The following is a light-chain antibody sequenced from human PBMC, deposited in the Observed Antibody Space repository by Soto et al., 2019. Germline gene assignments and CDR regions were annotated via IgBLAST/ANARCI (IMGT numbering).Light chain of an antibody. CDR1: QTVSSNY. CDR3: QLYGTSPKP. V-gene: IGKV3-20*01. J-gene: IGKJ1*01. Sequence: EIVVTPSPDTLSLSPGERAALSCGVSQTVSSNYLAWYQQKPGQAPRLLIYAASTRATGITDRFSGSGSGTDFTLSISRLEPEDFAVYYCQLYGTSPKPFGQGTKVDIK. CDR2: AAS.